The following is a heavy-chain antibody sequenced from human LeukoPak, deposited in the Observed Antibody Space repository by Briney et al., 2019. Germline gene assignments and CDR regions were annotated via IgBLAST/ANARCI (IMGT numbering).Heavy chain of an antibody. CDR1: GGSINSHY. V-gene: IGHV4-59*08. CDR3: ATNRVGTYDRPFDI. Sequence: SETLSLTCIVSGGSINSHYWSWIRQPPGKGLEWIGDIHYTGTTKYNPSVKSRVTISIDTSKNQFSLELSSVTATDTAVYFCATNRVGTYDRPFDIWGQGTMVAVSS. CDR2: IHYTGTT. D-gene: IGHD1-26*01. J-gene: IGHJ3*02.